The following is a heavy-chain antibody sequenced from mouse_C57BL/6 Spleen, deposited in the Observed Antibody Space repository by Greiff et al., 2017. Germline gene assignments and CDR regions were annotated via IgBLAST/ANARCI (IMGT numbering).Heavy chain of an antibody. J-gene: IGHJ1*03. CDR3: TRMTTPHWYCDV. CDR2: IDPETGGT. D-gene: IGHD2-13*01. V-gene: IGHV1-15*01. CDR1: GYTFTDYE. Sequence: QVQLKESGAVLVRPGASVTLSCKASGYTFTDYEMHWVKQTPVHGLEWIGAIDPETGGTAYNQKFKGKAILTADKSSSTAYMELRSLTSEDSAVYYCTRMTTPHWYCDVWGTGTTVTVSS.